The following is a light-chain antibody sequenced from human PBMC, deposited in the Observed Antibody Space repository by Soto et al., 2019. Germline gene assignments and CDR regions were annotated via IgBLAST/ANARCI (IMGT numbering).Light chain of an antibody. V-gene: IGLV2-14*03. CDR1: SRDIGAYNC. CDR2: DVN. Sequence: QSALTQPASVSGSPGQSITISCTGTSRDIGAYNCVSWYQQHPGKAHKLMLDDVNIRPSGVSDRFAGSKSGNTPSLTITGLQAEDEADYYCTSWTTSTTMIFGGGTKRTVL. CDR3: TSWTTSTTMI. J-gene: IGLJ2*01.